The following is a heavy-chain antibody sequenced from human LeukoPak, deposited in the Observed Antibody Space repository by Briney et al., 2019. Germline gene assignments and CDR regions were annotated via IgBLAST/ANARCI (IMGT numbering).Heavy chain of an antibody. CDR2: IVVGSGNT. D-gene: IGHD3-10*01. Sequence: SVKVSCKASGFTFTSSAVQWVRQARGQRLEWIGWIVVGSGNTNYAQKFQERVTITRDMSTSTAYMELSSLRSEDTAVYYCAAGMVRGVGADYWGQGTLVTVSS. J-gene: IGHJ4*02. CDR1: GFTFTSSA. CDR3: AAGMVRGVGADY. V-gene: IGHV1-58*01.